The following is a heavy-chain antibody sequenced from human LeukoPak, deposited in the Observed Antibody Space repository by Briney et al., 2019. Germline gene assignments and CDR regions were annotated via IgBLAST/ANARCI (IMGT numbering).Heavy chain of an antibody. CDR2: IYYSGRT. V-gene: IGHV4-59*04. CDR1: GGSISSYY. D-gene: IGHD3-22*01. CDR3: ARGVSMIVVVIHDWYFDL. Sequence: SETLSLTCTVSGGSISSYYWSWIRQPPGKGLEWIGYIYYSGRTYYNPSLKSRVTISVDTSKNQFSLKLSSVTATDTAVYYCARGVSMIVVVIHDWYFDLWGRGTLVTVSS. J-gene: IGHJ2*01.